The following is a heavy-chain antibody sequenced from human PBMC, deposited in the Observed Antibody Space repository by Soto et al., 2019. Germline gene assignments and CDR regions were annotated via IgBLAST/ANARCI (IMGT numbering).Heavy chain of an antibody. D-gene: IGHD3-22*01. V-gene: IGHV1-3*01. Sequence: ASVKVSCKASGYTFTSYAMHWVRQAPGQRLEWMGWINAGNGNTKYSQKFQGRVTITRDTSASTAYMELSSLRSEDTAVYYCARDRPSTMIVFGGTTFYSNYYYYGMDVWGQGTTVTVSS. CDR1: GYTFTSYA. CDR3: ARDRPSTMIVFGGTTFYSNYYYYGMDV. CDR2: INAGNGNT. J-gene: IGHJ6*02.